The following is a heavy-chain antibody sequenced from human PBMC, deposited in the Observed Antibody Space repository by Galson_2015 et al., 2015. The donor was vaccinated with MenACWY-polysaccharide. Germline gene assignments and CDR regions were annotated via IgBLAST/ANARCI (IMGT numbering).Heavy chain of an antibody. D-gene: IGHD3-16*01. Sequence: PALVKPTQALTLTCTFSGFSLNTGGVGVARIRQPPGKALEWLALIYWNDDDHYSPSLKNRLTITKDTSKNQVVLTMTNMDPVDTATYYCAHSRGGILVPFDYWGQGTLVTVAS. CDR3: AHSRGGILVPFDY. J-gene: IGHJ4*02. V-gene: IGHV2-5*01. CDR2: IYWNDDD. CDR1: GFSLNTGGVG.